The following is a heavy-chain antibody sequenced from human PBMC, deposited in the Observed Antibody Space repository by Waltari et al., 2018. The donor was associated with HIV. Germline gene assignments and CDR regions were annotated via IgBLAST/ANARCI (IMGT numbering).Heavy chain of an antibody. CDR1: GFTFRNFG. J-gene: IGHJ4*02. V-gene: IGHV3-30*03. CDR3: ARVSGGGFDY. CDR2: ISFDGSNK. Sequence: QVQMVESGGGVVQPGRSLTLSCEASGFTFRNFGMHWVRQAPGKGLEWVAVISFDGSNKYSADSVKGRFTISRDNAKNALYLQMNSLRAEDTAVYYCARVSGGGFDYWGQGTLVTVSS. D-gene: IGHD3-16*01.